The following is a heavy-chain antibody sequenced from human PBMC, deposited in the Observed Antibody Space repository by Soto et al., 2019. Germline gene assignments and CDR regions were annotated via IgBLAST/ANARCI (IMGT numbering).Heavy chain of an antibody. Sequence: EVQLLESGGGLVQPGGSLRLSCAASGFTFSSYAMSWVRQAPGKGLEWVAGISGSGDSTYYADSVKGRFTISRDNSQNTLYLQMNSLRAADTAVYYCAKGVPGIAVAGTGYFQHWCQGTLVTVSS. V-gene: IGHV3-23*01. CDR3: AKGVPGIAVAGTGYFQH. J-gene: IGHJ1*01. CDR1: GFTFSSYA. CDR2: ISGSGDST. D-gene: IGHD6-19*01.